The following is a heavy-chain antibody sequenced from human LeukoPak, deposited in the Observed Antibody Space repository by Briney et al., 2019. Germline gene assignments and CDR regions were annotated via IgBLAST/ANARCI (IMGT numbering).Heavy chain of an antibody. Sequence: GGSLRLSCAASGFTFNNYGMHWVRQAPGRGLEWVALLWHDGTNENYADSVKGRFTISRDNSKNTMYLQMNNLRAEDTAVYYCARRGTPNAFDLWGQGTMVTVSS. V-gene: IGHV3-33*01. CDR2: LWHDGTNE. J-gene: IGHJ3*01. CDR3: ARRGTPNAFDL. D-gene: IGHD3-16*01. CDR1: GFTFNNYG.